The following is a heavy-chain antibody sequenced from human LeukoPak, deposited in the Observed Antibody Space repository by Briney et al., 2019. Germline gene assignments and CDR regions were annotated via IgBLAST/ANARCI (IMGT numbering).Heavy chain of an antibody. V-gene: IGHV1-18*01. CDR1: GYTFTSFG. CDR3: ARNKFDRSGYYYIFDY. J-gene: IGHJ4*02. D-gene: IGHD3-22*01. Sequence: ASVKVSCKASGYTFTSFGISWVRQAPGQGLEWMGWIGAHNGITNYAQRFPDRVTMTTDTSTSTAYMELRSLRSDDTAVYYCARNKFDRSGYYYIFDYWGQGTLVTVSS. CDR2: IGAHNGIT.